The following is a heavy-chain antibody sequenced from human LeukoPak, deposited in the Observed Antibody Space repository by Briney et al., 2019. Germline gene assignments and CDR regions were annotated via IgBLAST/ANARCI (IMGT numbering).Heavy chain of an antibody. CDR3: ARTAGAYCSSTSCYEEAFDI. Sequence: ASVKVSCKASGYTFTSYAMNWVRQAPGQGLEWMGWINTNTGNPTYAQGFTGRFVLSLDTSVSTAYLQISSLKAEDTAVYYCARTAGAYCSSTSCYEEAFDIWGQGTMVTVSS. D-gene: IGHD2-2*01. J-gene: IGHJ3*02. CDR2: INTNTGNP. V-gene: IGHV7-4-1*02. CDR1: GYTFTSYA.